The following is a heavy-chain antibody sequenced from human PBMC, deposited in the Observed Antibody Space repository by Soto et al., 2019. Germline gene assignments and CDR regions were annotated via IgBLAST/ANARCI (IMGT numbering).Heavy chain of an antibody. CDR3: ARARIRDWFFYY. V-gene: IGHV4-59*01. J-gene: IGHJ4*02. CDR1: GDSISSYY. D-gene: IGHD3-9*01. CDR2: IYYSGST. Sequence: QVQLQESGPGLVKPSETLSLTCPVSGDSISSYYWSWIRQPPGKGLEWIGYIYYSGSTNYNPSLKSRVTISVDTSKNQFSLKLSSVTAADTAVYYCARARIRDWFFYYWGQGTLVTVSS.